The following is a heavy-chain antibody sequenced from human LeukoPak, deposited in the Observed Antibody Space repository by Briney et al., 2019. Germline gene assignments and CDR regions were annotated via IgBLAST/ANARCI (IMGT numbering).Heavy chain of an antibody. CDR1: GFTFSSYS. J-gene: IGHJ4*02. CDR3: AGEYSSGFDY. Sequence: GGSLRLSCAASGFTFSSYSMTWVRQAPGKGLEWVSSISSSSSYIYYADSVKGRFTISRDNAKNSLYLQMNSLRAEDTAVYYCAGEYSSGFDYWGQGTLVTVSS. D-gene: IGHD6-19*01. V-gene: IGHV3-21*01. CDR2: ISSSSSYI.